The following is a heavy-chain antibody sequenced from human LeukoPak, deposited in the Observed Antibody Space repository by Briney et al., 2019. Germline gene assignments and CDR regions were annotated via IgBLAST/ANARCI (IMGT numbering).Heavy chain of an antibody. Sequence: GGSLRLSCAASGFTFSSYAMSWVRQAPGKGLEWVSAISGSGGSTYYADSVKGRFTISRDNSKNTLYLQMNSLRAEDTDVYDCAKVSMRPSRPPDAFDIWGQGTMVNVSA. V-gene: IGHV3-23*01. D-gene: IGHD2/OR15-2a*01. CDR3: AKVSMRPSRPPDAFDI. J-gene: IGHJ3*02. CDR2: ISGSGGST. CDR1: GFTFSSYA.